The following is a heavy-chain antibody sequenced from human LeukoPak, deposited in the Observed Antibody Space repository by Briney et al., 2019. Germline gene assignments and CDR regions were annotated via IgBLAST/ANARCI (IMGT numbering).Heavy chain of an antibody. CDR3: ARGGRYSYGPLYLDP. CDR2: IYYSGST. Sequence: SQTLSLTCTVSGGSISSYYWSWIRQPPGKGLEWIGYIYYSGSTNYNPSLKSRVTISVDTSKNQFSLKLCSVTAADTAVYYCARGGRYSYGPLYLDPWGQGTLVTVSS. V-gene: IGHV4-59*08. CDR1: GGSISSYY. D-gene: IGHD5-18*01. J-gene: IGHJ5*02.